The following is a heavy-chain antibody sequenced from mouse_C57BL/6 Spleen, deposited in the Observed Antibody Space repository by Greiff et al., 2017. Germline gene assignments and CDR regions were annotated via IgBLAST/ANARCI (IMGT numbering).Heavy chain of an antibody. CDR3: TTVYYSNPWCAY. Sequence: EVKLQESGAELVRPGASVKLSCTASGFNIKDDYMHWVKQRPEQGLAWIGWIDPENGDTEYASKFQGKATITADTSSNTAYLQLSSLTSEDTAVYYCTTVYYSNPWCAYWGQGTLVTVSA. J-gene: IGHJ3*01. CDR2: IDPENGDT. D-gene: IGHD2-5*01. V-gene: IGHV14-4*01. CDR1: GFNIKDDY.